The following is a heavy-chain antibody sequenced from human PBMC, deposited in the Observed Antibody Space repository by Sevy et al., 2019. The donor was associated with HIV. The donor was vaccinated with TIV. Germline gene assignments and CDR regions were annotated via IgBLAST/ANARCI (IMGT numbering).Heavy chain of an antibody. D-gene: IGHD6-13*01. V-gene: IGHV4-39*01. Sequence: SETLSLTCTVSGGSINNKAYYWAWIRQPPGKGLEWIGSMYYNGNSYYNPSLNCRVTISLDTSKNQFSLRLTFVTAADTAVYYCARRLAAAGGGNEYFQPWGQCTLVTVSS. CDR2: MYYNGNS. CDR3: ARRLAAAGGGNEYFQP. J-gene: IGHJ1*01. CDR1: GGSINNKAYY.